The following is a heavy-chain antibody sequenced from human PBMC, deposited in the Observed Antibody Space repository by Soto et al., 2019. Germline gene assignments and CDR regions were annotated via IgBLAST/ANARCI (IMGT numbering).Heavy chain of an antibody. Sequence: QVQLVQSGPEVKRPGASVRISCRTAGYSFKNYAIHWVRQAPGKKLEWMGWSNEGSGNTRYSHKFQGRMSIARDTSASTSSLNLKSLTSEDTAVYFCALDDLTIFGAFTLDYWGPGTLVTFSS. CDR2: SNEGSGNT. CDR3: ALDDLTIFGAFTLDY. D-gene: IGHD3-3*02. CDR1: GYSFKNYA. J-gene: IGHJ4*02. V-gene: IGHV1-3*01.